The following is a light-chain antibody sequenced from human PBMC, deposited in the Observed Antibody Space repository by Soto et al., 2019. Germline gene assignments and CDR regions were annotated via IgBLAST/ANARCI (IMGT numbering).Light chain of an antibody. V-gene: IGKV1-33*01. CDR1: QDISNY. CDR2: DAS. Sequence: DIQMTQSPSSLSASVGDRVTITCQASQDISNYLNWYQQKPGKAPKLLIYDASNLETGVPSRFSGSGSGSDFTFTINNVQPEDVATYFCQHYHTLPPELTFGQGTRLEI. J-gene: IGKJ5*01. CDR3: QHYHTLPPELT.